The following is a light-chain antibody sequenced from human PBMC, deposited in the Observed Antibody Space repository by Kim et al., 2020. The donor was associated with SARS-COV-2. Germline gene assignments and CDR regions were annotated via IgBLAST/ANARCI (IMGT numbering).Light chain of an antibody. Sequence: DIQMTQSPSSLSASIGDRVTITCRASQSMSYYLNWYQQKPGKAPNPLIYDAASLQSEVPSRFSGSGSGTDFTLTISSLQPEDFATYYCQQSYSLPYAFGQGSKLEI. CDR3: QQSYSLPYA. CDR2: DAA. J-gene: IGKJ2*01. CDR1: QSMSYY. V-gene: IGKV1-39*01.